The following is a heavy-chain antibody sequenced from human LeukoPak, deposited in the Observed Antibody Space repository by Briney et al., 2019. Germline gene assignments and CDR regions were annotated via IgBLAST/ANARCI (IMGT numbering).Heavy chain of an antibody. Sequence: GGSLILSCAASGFTFSSYGMHWVRQAPGKGLEWVAVISYDGSNTYYADSVKGRFTISRGNSKNMLYLQMNSLRAEDTAVYYCAKPYYYGSRSYMDYWGQGTLVTVSS. V-gene: IGHV3-30*18. D-gene: IGHD3-10*01. CDR3: AKPYYYGSRSYMDY. J-gene: IGHJ4*02. CDR2: ISYDGSNT. CDR1: GFTFSSYG.